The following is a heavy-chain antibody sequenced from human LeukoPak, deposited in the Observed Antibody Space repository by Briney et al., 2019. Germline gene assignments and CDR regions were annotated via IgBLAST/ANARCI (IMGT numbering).Heavy chain of an antibody. CDR1: GFTFSSYA. V-gene: IGHV3-30-3*01. D-gene: IGHD3-22*01. Sequence: PGGSLRLSCAASGFTFSSYAMHWVRQAPGKGLEWVAVISYDGSNKYYADSVKGRFTISRDNSKNTLYLQMNSLRAEDTAVYYCAMSDYYDSSGYSYAEYFQHWGQGTLVTVSS. CDR3: AMSDYYDSSGYSYAEYFQH. J-gene: IGHJ1*01. CDR2: ISYDGSNK.